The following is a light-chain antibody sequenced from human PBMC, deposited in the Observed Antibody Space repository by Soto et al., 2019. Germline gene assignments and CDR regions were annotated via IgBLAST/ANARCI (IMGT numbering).Light chain of an antibody. CDR1: SSNIGAGYD. V-gene: IGLV1-40*01. CDR3: QSYDSSYV. J-gene: IGLJ1*01. Sequence: QSVLTQPPSVSGAPGQRVTISCTGSSSNIGAGYDVHWYQQLPGTAPKLLIYGNSNRPSGVPDRFSGSKSGTSASLAITGLQAVDEADYYCQSYDSSYVFGTGTKLTVL. CDR2: GNS.